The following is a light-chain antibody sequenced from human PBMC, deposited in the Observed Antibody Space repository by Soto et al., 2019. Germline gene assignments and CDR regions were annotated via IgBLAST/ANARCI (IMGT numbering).Light chain of an antibody. Sequence: QSALTQPPSASWSPGQSVTISCTGTSSYVGGYNYVSWYQQYPGRAPKLMIYEVTKRPSGVPDRFSGSKSGNTASLTVSGLQAEDEADYYCSSYAASNNFYFVFGGGTQLTVL. CDR2: EVT. CDR1: SSYVGGYNY. CDR3: SSYAASNNFYFV. V-gene: IGLV2-8*01. J-gene: IGLJ3*02.